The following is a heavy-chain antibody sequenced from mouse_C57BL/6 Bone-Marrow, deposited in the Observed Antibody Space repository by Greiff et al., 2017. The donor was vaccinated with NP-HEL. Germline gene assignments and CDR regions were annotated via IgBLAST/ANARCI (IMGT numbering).Heavy chain of an antibody. Sequence: QVQLQQPGAELVKPGASVKLSCKASGYTFTSYWMHWVKQRPGQGLEWIGMIHPNSGSTNYNEKFKSKATLTVDKSSSTAYMQLSSLTSEDSAVYYGARGGGWLRDFDYWGQGTTLTVSS. J-gene: IGHJ2*01. CDR3: ARGGGWLRDFDY. V-gene: IGHV1-64*01. CDR2: IHPNSGST. D-gene: IGHD2-2*01. CDR1: GYTFTSYW.